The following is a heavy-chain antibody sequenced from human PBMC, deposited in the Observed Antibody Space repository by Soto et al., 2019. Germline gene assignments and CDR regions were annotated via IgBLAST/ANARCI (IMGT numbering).Heavy chain of an antibody. CDR2: IYYSGST. D-gene: IGHD4-17*01. Sequence: QVQLQESGPGLVKPSETLSLTCTVSGGSISSYYWSWIRQPPGKGLEWIGYIYYSGSTNYNPSLKTRXPXSXXTSKKQFSLMLSSVTAADTAVYYCARLYGLDAFDIWGQGTMVTVSS. CDR3: ARLYGLDAFDI. J-gene: IGHJ3*02. CDR1: GGSISSYY. V-gene: IGHV4-59*01.